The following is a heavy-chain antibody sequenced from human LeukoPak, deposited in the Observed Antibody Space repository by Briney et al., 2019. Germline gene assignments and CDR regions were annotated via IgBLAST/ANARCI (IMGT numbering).Heavy chain of an antibody. CDR1: GFTFSDSH. CDR2: ISGSSSNI. Sequence: PGGSLRLSCAASGFTFSDSHMNWVRQAPGKGLEWVSYISGSSSNIYYADSVKGRFTISRDNAKNTLYLQMNSLRAEDTAVYYCARQPVGATDFDYWGQGTLVTVSS. CDR3: ARQPVGATDFDY. J-gene: IGHJ4*02. D-gene: IGHD1-26*01. V-gene: IGHV3-48*04.